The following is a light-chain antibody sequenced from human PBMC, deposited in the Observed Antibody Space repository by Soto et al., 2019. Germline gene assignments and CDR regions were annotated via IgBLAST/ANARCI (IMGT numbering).Light chain of an antibody. Sequence: EKVLTQSPATLSVSPGERATLSCRASQSVGSNLAWYQQKPDQAPRLLIYGASTRATGVPTRFSGSGSGTEFTLTISGLQSEDFAIYYCQQYSPWPYTFGQGTKLEIE. CDR1: QSVGSN. CDR2: GAS. CDR3: QQYSPWPYT. J-gene: IGKJ2*01. V-gene: IGKV3-15*01.